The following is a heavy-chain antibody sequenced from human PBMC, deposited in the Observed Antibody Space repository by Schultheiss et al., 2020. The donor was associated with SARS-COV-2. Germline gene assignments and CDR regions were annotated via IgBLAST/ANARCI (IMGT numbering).Heavy chain of an antibody. D-gene: IGHD3-10*01. CDR3: ARDSAFEAHLSYYYGMDV. J-gene: IGHJ6*02. CDR2: ISAYNGNT. Sequence: SVKVSCKASGGTFSSYAISWVRQAPGQGLEWMGWISAYNGNTNYAQKLQGRVTNTADESTSTAYMELSSPRSEDTAVYYCARDSAFEAHLSYYYGMDVWGQGTTVTVSS. V-gene: IGHV1-69*13. CDR1: GGTFSSYA.